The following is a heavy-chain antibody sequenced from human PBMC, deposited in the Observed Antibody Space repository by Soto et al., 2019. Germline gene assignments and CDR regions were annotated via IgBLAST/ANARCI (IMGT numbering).Heavy chain of an antibody. Sequence: NPSETLSLTCTVSGGSISSSSYYWGWIRQPPGKGLEWIGSIYYSGSTYYNPSLKSRVTISVDTSKNQFSLKLSSVTAADTAVYYCARFRLEARRPLRPFGVVIFNWFDPWGQGTLVTVSS. V-gene: IGHV4-39*01. CDR3: ARFRLEARRPLRPFGVVIFNWFDP. CDR2: IYYSGST. J-gene: IGHJ5*02. CDR1: GGSISSSSYY. D-gene: IGHD3-3*01.